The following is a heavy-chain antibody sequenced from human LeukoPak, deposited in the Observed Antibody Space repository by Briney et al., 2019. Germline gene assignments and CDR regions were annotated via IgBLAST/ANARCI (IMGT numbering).Heavy chain of an antibody. CDR3: AKGAEIDH. V-gene: IGHV3-23*01. Sequence: GGSLRLSCAASGFNFDNFAMSWVRQAPGKGPEWLSAMTGPADTTYYAESVKGRFIISRDYSKSMVYLQMNSLRVEDTAIYYCAKGAEIDHWGQGTLVTVSS. CDR1: GFNFDNFA. CDR2: MTGPADTT. J-gene: IGHJ4*02.